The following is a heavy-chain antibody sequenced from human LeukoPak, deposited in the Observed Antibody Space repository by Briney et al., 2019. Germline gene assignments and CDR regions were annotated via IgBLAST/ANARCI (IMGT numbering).Heavy chain of an antibody. D-gene: IGHD3-22*01. J-gene: IGHJ4*02. CDR1: GFTFSSYW. CDR3: ARDRGLYDSNGYYWGNYFDY. CDR2: ISGSSSYI. V-gene: IGHV3-21*01. Sequence: GGSLRLSCAASGFTFSSYWMHWVRQAPGKGLEWVSSISGSSSYIYHADSVTGRFTISRDNAKKSLFLQMNSLRAEDTAVYYCARDRGLYDSNGYYWGNYFDYWGQGTLVTVSS.